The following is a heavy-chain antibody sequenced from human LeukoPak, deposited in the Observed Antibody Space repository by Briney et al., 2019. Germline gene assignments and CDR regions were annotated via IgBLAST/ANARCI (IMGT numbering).Heavy chain of an antibody. D-gene: IGHD3-16*02. J-gene: IGHJ3*02. V-gene: IGHV3-7*01. Sequence: GGSLRLSCAASGFTFSGYWMSWVRQAPGKGLEWVANIKQDGSEKYYVDSVKGRFTISRDNAKNSLYLQMNSLRAEDTAVYYCARDGDYVWGSYRYDAFDIWGQGTMVTVSS. CDR2: IKQDGSEK. CDR3: ARDGDYVWGSYRYDAFDI. CDR1: GFTFSGYW.